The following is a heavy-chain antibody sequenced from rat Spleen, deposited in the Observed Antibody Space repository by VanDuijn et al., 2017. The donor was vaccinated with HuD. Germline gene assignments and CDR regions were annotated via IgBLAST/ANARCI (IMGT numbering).Heavy chain of an antibody. CDR2: ISYSGST. D-gene: IGHD5-1*01. J-gene: IGHJ2*01. CDR3: ARYKELGALFDY. V-gene: IGHV3-1*01. Sequence: EVQLQESGPGLVKPSQSLSLTCSITGYSFTGNYWGWIRKFPGNKMEWMGYISYSGSTSYNPSLKSRISITRDTSKNHFSLQLTSVTTEDTATYYCARYKELGALFDYWGQGVIVTVSS. CDR1: GYSFTGNY.